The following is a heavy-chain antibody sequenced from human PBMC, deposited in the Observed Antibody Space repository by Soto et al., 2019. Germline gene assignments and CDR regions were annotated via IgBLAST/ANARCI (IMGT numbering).Heavy chain of an antibody. Sequence: SETLSLTCTVSGGSVSSGTYYWSWIRQPPGKGLECIGYIYYSGSTNYNASLQSRLTISVDTSKNQFSLKLSSVTAADTAVYYCAGVSSSWGLVNYFDYWGQGTLVTVS. CDR2: IYYSGST. D-gene: IGHD6-13*01. CDR1: GGSVSSGTYY. V-gene: IGHV4-61*01. CDR3: AGVSSSWGLVNYFDY. J-gene: IGHJ4*02.